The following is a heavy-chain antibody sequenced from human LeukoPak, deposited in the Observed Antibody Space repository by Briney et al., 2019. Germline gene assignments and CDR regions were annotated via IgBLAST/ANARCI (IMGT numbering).Heavy chain of an antibody. J-gene: IGHJ4*02. CDR3: AGITMVLDY. V-gene: IGHV2-70*11. CDR2: IDWDDDK. D-gene: IGHD3-10*01. Sequence: ESGPALVKPTQTLKLTCTFSGFSLSTSGICVNWIRQPPGKALEWLARIDWDDDKYYSTSLKTRLTISKDTSKNQVVLTMTNMDPVDTATYYYAGITMVLDYWGQGTLVTVSS. CDR1: GFSLSTSGIC.